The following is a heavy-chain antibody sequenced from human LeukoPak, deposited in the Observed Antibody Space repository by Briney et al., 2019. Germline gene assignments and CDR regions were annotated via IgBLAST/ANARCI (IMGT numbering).Heavy chain of an antibody. CDR2: ISAYNGNT. V-gene: IGHV1-18*01. CDR3: ARPLGRGNAFDI. D-gene: IGHD3-10*01. CDR1: GGTFTSYA. J-gene: IGHJ3*02. Sequence: GASVKVSCKTSGGTFTSYAITWVRQAPGQGLEWMGWISAYNGNTNYAQELQGRVTMTTDTSTSTAYMELRSLRSGDTAVYYCARPLGRGNAFDIWGQGTMVTVSS.